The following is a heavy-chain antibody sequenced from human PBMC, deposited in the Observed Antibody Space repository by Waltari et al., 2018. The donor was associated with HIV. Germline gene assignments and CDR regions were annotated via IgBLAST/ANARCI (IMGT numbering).Heavy chain of an antibody. V-gene: IGHV1-69*12. D-gene: IGHD3-3*01. CDR3: ARLGRSRFLEWIPFDP. Sequence: QVQLVQSGAEVQKPGSSVKVSCKASGGTFSSYAISWVRQAPGQGLEWMGGIIPISGTTNYAQKFQGRVTITADESTSTANMELNSLKSEDTAVYYCARLGRSRFLEWIPFDPWGQGTLVTVSS. J-gene: IGHJ5*02. CDR2: IIPISGTT. CDR1: GGTFSSYA.